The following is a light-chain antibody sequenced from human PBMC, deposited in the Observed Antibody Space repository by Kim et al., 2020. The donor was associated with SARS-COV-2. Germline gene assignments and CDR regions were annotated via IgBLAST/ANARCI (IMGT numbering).Light chain of an antibody. J-gene: IGKJ5*01. CDR3: QQNNQLPIT. CDR2: GAS. Sequence: EIVLTQSPDTLSLSPGERATLSCRASQSVGGDLAWFQQKSGQPPRLLIYGASSRATGVPARFIGSGSGTFFTLTISYLDPEDFALYYCQQNNQLPITFGRGTRLEIK. V-gene: IGKV3-11*01. CDR1: QSVGGD.